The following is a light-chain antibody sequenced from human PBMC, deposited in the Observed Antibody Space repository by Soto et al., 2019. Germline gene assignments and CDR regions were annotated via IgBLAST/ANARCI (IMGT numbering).Light chain of an antibody. J-gene: IGLJ1*01. CDR2: EVT. CDR3: GSYSSTDPPFV. V-gene: IGLV2-14*01. CDR1: STDVGGYNY. Sequence: QPVLAQPSSVSGSPGQSITISCTGTSTDVGGYNYVSWYQHHSGKAPKLLIYEVTNRPSGISDRFSGSKSVNTASLTISGLQAEDESDYYCGSYSSTDPPFVFGTGTKLTVL.